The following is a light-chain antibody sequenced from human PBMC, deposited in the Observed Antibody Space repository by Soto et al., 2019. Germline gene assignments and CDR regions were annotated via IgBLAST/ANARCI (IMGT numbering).Light chain of an antibody. CDR1: QSISSY. Sequence: DIQMTQSPSSLSASVGDRVTITCRASQSISSYLNWYQQKPGKAPKVLIYAASTLATGAPSRFSGTGVGTDFTLTISSLQLEDFATYYCQQTYTTRVYTFGQGTKLEFK. J-gene: IGKJ2*01. CDR2: AAS. CDR3: QQTYTTRVYT. V-gene: IGKV1-39*01.